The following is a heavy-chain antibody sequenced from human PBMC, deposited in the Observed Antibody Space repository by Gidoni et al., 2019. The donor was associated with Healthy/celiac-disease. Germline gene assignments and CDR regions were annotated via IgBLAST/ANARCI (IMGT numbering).Heavy chain of an antibody. CDR2: INPSGGSK. CDR1: GYTFTSYY. V-gene: IGHV1-46*01. D-gene: IGHD1-26*01. Sequence: QVQLVQSGAEVKKPGASVKVSCKASGYTFTSYYMHWVRQAPGQGLEWMGIINPSGGSKSYAQKFQGRVTMTRDTSTSTVYMELSSLRSEDTAVYYCARDGSVGVGATRRFTWGMDVWGQGTTVTVSS. J-gene: IGHJ6*02. CDR3: ARDGSVGVGATRRFTWGMDV.